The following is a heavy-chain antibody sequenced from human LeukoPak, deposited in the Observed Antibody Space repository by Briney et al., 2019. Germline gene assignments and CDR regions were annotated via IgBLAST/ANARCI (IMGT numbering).Heavy chain of an antibody. CDR3: ATRGYDSSGYFDY. J-gene: IGHJ4*02. D-gene: IGHD3-22*01. CDR2: INGSGGST. V-gene: IGHV3-23*01. Sequence: GGSLRLSCAASGFTFSSYAMSWVRQAPGKGLEWVSAINGSGGSTYYADSVKGRFTISRDNSKNTLYLQMNSLRAEDTAVYYCATRGYDSSGYFDYWGQGTLVTVSS. CDR1: GFTFSSYA.